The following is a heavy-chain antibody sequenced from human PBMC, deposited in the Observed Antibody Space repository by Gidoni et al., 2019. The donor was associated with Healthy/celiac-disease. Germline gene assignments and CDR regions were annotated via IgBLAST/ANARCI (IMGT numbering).Heavy chain of an antibody. CDR1: RYTFTSCA. D-gene: IGHD6-19*01. CDR3: ASSTVAWGVYYFDY. Sequence: QVQLVQSGAEAKKPGASVQVSCKASRYTFTSCAMHWVRQAPGQRLEWMGWINAGNGNTKYSQKFQGRVTITRDTSASTAYMELSSLRSEDTAVYYCASSTVAWGVYYFDYWGQGTLVTVSS. V-gene: IGHV1-3*01. J-gene: IGHJ4*02. CDR2: INAGNGNT.